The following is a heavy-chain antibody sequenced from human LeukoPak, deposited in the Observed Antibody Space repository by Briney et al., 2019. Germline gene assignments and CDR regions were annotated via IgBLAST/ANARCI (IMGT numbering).Heavy chain of an antibody. D-gene: IGHD6-13*01. CDR2: IYYSGST. Sequence: PSETLSLTCTVSGGSISSGGYYWSWIRQPPGKGLEWIGYIYYSGSTYYNPSLKSRVTTSIDTSKSQFSLKMSSVTAADTAVYYCVREVKGYGSSWYQNWFDPWGQGTLVTVSS. CDR3: VREVKGYGSSWYQNWFDP. V-gene: IGHV4-30-4*08. CDR1: GGSISSGGYY. J-gene: IGHJ5*02.